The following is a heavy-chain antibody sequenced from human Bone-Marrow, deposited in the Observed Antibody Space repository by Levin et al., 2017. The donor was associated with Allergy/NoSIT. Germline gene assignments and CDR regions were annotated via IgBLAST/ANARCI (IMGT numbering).Heavy chain of an antibody. CDR2: IYPDDSET. Sequence: KVSCKVSGYRFSTYWISWVRQMPGKGLEWMGIIYPDDSETRYSPSFQGHVTISADKSTSTVYLQWNSLKASDTAIYYCASRDCESGEICYSVARSWFDPWGQGALVTVSS. D-gene: IGHD2-21*02. CDR1: GYRFSTYW. CDR3: ASRDCESGEICYSVARSWFDP. V-gene: IGHV5-51*01. J-gene: IGHJ5*02.